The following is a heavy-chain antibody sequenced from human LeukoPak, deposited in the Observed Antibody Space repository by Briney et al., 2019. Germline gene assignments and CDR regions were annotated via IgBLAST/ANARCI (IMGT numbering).Heavy chain of an antibody. CDR1: GGSISSYY. CDR3: ARGERYCSGARRPSGMDF. D-gene: IGHD2-15*01. Sequence: PSETLSLSCAASGGSISSYYRSWIRQPPGKGLEWVAYIYYSGSSNYYPAPKNRVTILLDTSKNQFSLKLSSVSAADTAVYYYARGERYCSGARRPSGMDFWGQGTTVTVSS. J-gene: IGHJ6*02. CDR2: IYYSGSS. V-gene: IGHV4-59*01.